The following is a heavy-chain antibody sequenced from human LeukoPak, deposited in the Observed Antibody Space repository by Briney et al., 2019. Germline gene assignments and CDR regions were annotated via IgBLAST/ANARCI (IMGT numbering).Heavy chain of an antibody. CDR3: ARGPVIVGATHDAFDI. V-gene: IGHV4-61*05. Sequence: SETLSLTCTVSGGSISSSSYYWGWIRQPPGKGLEWIGYIYYSGSTNYNPSLKSRVTISVDTSKNQFSLKLSSVTAADTAVYYCARGPVIVGATHDAFDIWGQGTMVTVSS. D-gene: IGHD1-26*01. CDR2: IYYSGST. CDR1: GGSISSSSYY. J-gene: IGHJ3*02.